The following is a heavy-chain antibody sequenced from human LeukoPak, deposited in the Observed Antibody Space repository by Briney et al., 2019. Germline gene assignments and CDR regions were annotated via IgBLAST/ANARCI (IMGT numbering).Heavy chain of an antibody. CDR1: GFTFSSYA. J-gene: IGHJ5*02. D-gene: IGHD5-18*01. Sequence: GGSLRLSCAASGFTFSSYAMNWVRQAPGKGLEWVSSISSSSSYIYYADSVKGRFTISRDNAKNSLYLQMNSLRAEDTAVYYCARDPTTAMVTVNWFDPWAQGTLVSVPS. CDR3: ARDPTTAMVTVNWFDP. CDR2: ISSSSSYI. V-gene: IGHV3-21*01.